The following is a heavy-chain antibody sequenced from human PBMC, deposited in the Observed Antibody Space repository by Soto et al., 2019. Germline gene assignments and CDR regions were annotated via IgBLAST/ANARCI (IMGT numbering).Heavy chain of an antibody. CDR2: ISTGNGNT. CDR3: ARALGIVVTDGFDY. CDR1: GYIFSSYA. V-gene: IGHV1-3*04. D-gene: IGHD6-19*01. Sequence: ASVKVSCKASGYIFSSYAIHWVRQAPGQRLEWMGWISTGNGNTKYSQKFQGRVTIIRDTSASTTYMELSSLRSEDTAVYYCARALGIVVTDGFDYWGQGTLVTVSS. J-gene: IGHJ4*02.